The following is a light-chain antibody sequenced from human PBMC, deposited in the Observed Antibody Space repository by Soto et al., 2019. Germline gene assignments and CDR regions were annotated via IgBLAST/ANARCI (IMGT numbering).Light chain of an antibody. CDR3: LQLYNFSWT. Sequence: IHLTQSPTTLSASXRGVVTISCRASQGIRNDLAWYQQKPGKAPKLLIFAASNLQSGVPSRFSGSGSGTDFTLTISRLQPEEFATYYCLQLYNFSWTVGQGTKVDI. CDR1: QGIRND. J-gene: IGKJ1*01. V-gene: IGKV1-6*01. CDR2: AAS.